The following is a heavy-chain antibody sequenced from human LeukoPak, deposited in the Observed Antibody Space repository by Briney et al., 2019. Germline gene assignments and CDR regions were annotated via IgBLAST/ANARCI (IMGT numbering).Heavy chain of an antibody. J-gene: IGHJ4*02. CDR2: IYHSGDT. V-gene: IGHV4-38-2*02. CDR3: ASPYYYDSSGYYPLYY. D-gene: IGHD3-22*01. Sequence: KPSETLSLTCSVSSDSISSGFYWGWVRQPPGKGLEWIGSIYHSGDTYYNPSLKSRVIISMDTSKNQFSLKLSSVTAADTAVYYCASPYYYDSSGYYPLYYWGQGTLVTVSS. CDR1: SDSISSGFY.